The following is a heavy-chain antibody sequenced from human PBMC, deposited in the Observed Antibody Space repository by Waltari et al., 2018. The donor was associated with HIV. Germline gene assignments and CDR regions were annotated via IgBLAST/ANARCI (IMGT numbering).Heavy chain of an antibody. CDR3: VKEHQYSHTWYSYYGMDV. J-gene: IGHJ6*02. Sequence: DVQLAESGGVVVQPGGSLSLSCTASGFIFSKYAMSWVRQAPGKGLEWVSAISGSAYSTYYAESVKGRFTISRDNSKNKLYLQMNSLRAEDTAVYFCVKEHQYSHTWYSYYGMDVWGQGTTVTVSS. V-gene: IGHV3-23*04. CDR1: GFIFSKYA. CDR2: ISGSAYST. D-gene: IGHD6-13*01.